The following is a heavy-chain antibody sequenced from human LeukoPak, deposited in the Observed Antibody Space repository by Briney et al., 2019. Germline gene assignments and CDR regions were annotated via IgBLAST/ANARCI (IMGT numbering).Heavy chain of an antibody. CDR2: IYYSGST. CDR3: ARPYPRYKAKQQPRGGYFDY. CDR1: GGSISSGGYY. J-gene: IGHJ4*02. Sequence: PSETLSLTCTVSGGSISSGGYYWSWIRQPPGKGLEWIGYIYYSGSTYYNPSLKSRVTISVDTSKNQFSLKLSSVTAADTAVYYCARPYPRYKAKQQPRGGYFDYWGQGTLVTVSS. V-gene: IGHV4-31*03. D-gene: IGHD6-13*01.